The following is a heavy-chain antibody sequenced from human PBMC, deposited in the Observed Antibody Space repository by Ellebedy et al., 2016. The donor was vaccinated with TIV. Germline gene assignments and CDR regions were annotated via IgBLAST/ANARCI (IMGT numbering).Heavy chain of an antibody. CDR1: GYTFTDYG. CDR3: ARYSGSGTYYRNGMDV. V-gene: IGHV1-18*01. CDR2: VSAYSGNT. J-gene: IGHJ6*02. D-gene: IGHD3-10*01. Sequence: AASVKVSCKSSGYTFTDYGVTWVRQAPGQGLDWMGWVSAYSGNTNYAENLQGRVTMTTDTSTDTAYMELRSLRSDDTAVYFCARYSGSGTYYRNGMDVWGQGTTVTVSS.